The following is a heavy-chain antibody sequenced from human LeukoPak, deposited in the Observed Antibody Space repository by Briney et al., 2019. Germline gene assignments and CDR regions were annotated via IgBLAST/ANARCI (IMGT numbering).Heavy chain of an antibody. CDR2: ISSDSGTI. Sequence: GGSLRLSCAASGFMFSSYAMNWVRQAPGKGLEWISYISSDSGTIYYADSMKGRFTISRDNARNSLYLQMNSLRAEDTAVYYCARDKKGIDYWGQGTLVTVSS. J-gene: IGHJ4*02. CDR3: ARDKKGIDY. CDR1: GFMFSSYA. V-gene: IGHV3-48*01. D-gene: IGHD3-10*01.